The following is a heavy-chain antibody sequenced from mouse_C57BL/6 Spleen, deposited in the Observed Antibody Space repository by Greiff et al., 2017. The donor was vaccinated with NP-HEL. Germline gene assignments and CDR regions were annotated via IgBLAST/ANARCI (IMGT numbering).Heavy chain of an antibody. V-gene: IGHV1-52*01. CDR1: GYTFTSYW. CDR2: IDPSDCET. CDR3: ARGGDYYAMDY. Sequence: QVQLQQPGAELVRPGSSVKLSCKASGYTFTSYWMHWVKQRPIQGLEWIGNIDPSDCETHYNQKFKDKATLTVDKSSSTAYMQLSSLTSEDSAVYYCARGGDYYAMDYWGQGTSVTVSS. J-gene: IGHJ4*01.